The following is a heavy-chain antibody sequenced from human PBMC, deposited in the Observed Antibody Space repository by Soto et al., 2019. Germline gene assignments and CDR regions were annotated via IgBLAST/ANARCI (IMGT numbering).Heavy chain of an antibody. CDR3: ARDRGGYVMNYYDSSGYIDAFDI. CDR2: IYYSGST. V-gene: IGHV4-59*01. CDR1: GGSISSYY. Sequence: NPSETLSLTCTVSGGSISSYYWIWIRQPPGRALAWIGYIYYSGSTNYNPSLKSRVTISVDTSKNQFSLKLSSVTAADTAVYYCARDRGGYVMNYYDSSGYIDAFDIWGQGTMVNVSS. J-gene: IGHJ3*02. D-gene: IGHD3-22*01.